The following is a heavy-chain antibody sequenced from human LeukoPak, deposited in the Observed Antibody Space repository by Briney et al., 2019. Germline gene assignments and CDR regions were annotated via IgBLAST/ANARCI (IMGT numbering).Heavy chain of an antibody. J-gene: IGHJ4*02. CDR1: GYSISGGYY. V-gene: IGHV4-38-2*02. D-gene: IGHD3-3*01. Sequence: SETLSLTCTVSGYSISGGYYWGWIRPPPGKGLEWIGTIYYSGSTYYNPSLKSRVTISVDTSKNQFSLNLSSVTAADTAVYYCARDYYDFWSGYYYRHFDYWGQGTLVTVSS. CDR3: ARDYYDFWSGYYYRHFDY. CDR2: IYYSGST.